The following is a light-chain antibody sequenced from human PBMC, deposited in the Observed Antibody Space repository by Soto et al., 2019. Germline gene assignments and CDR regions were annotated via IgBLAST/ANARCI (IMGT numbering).Light chain of an antibody. J-gene: IGKJ1*01. V-gene: IGKV3D-15*01. CDR2: GVS. Sequence: EIVMTQSPATLSLSPGDTSTLSCRASQSVDTNLAWYVQKPGQAPRRLMYGVSTWGTGVTARFSGSGSGTEFTLTISSLQSEDFAVYYCQQYNNWPLTFGQGTTVDIK. CDR3: QQYNNWPLT. CDR1: QSVDTN.